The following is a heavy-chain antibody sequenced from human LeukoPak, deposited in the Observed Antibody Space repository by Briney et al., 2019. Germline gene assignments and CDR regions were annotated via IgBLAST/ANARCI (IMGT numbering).Heavy chain of an antibody. V-gene: IGHV1-2*02. CDR1: GHSFTAKY. CDR3: AKDDPATHY. J-gene: IGHJ4*02. Sequence: ASVKVSCKASGHSFTAKYMHWVRQAPGQGLEWMGWINHNSGGTNYAEKFQGRVTMTRDTAVTTAYMELDSLTSDDTAVYYCAKDDPATHYWGQGTLVTVSS. CDR2: INHNSGGT. D-gene: IGHD6-25*01.